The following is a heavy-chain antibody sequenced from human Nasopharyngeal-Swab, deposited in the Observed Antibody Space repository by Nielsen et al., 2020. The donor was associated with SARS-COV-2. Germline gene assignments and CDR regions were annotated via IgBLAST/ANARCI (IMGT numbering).Heavy chain of an antibody. CDR1: GYTFIAYD. J-gene: IGHJ4*02. CDR3: ARDDGDVPGVTGSGPPGGF. D-gene: IGHD2-8*01. CDR2: FNPYSGVT. V-gene: IGHV1-2*06. Sequence: ASVKVSCKASGYTFIAYDIHWVRQAPGQGLEWMGRFNPYSGVTNYAQNFQGRVTMTRDTSIKTAYMELSSLRSDDTAVYYCARDDGDVPGVTGSGPPGGFWGQGTLVTVSS.